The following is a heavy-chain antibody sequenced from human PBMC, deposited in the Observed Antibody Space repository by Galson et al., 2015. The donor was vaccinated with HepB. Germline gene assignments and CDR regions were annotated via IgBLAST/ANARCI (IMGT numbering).Heavy chain of an antibody. D-gene: IGHD4-23*01. CDR3: VRTPGSNSAADY. J-gene: IGHJ4*02. V-gene: IGHV3-74*03. Sequence: SLRLSCAASGFIFSKYWMHWVRQAPGKGLVWVSRIDTDGSSTTYADSVKGRFTISRDNAKNTLYLQMNSLRVEDTAVYYCVRTPGSNSAADYWGQGTLVTVSS. CDR1: GFIFSKYW. CDR2: IDTDGSST.